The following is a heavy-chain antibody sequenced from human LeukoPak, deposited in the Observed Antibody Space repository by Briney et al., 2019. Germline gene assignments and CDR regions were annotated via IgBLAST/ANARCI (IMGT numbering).Heavy chain of an antibody. CDR1: EFTFSSYN. V-gene: IGHV3-48*01. CDR2: ISSSSSTT. J-gene: IGHJ6*03. Sequence: GGSLRLSCAASEFTFSSYNMNWVRQAPGKGLEWVSYISSSSSTTYYADSVKGRFTISRDNSKNTLCLQMNSLRAEDTAVYYCARLSSYFDFWSGERARYYYYMDVWGKGTTVTVSS. D-gene: IGHD3-3*01. CDR3: ARLSSYFDFWSGERARYYYYMDV.